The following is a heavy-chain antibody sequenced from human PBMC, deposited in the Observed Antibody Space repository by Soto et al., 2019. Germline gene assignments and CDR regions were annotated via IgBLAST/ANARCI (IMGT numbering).Heavy chain of an antibody. CDR1: GGTFSSYA. D-gene: IGHD6-19*01. CDR2: IIPIFGTA. CDR3: ARGQGYSSGWYGSYYYGMDV. J-gene: IGHJ6*02. Sequence: QVQPVQSGAEVKKPGSSVKVSCKASGGTFSSYAISWVRQAPGQGLEWMGGIIPIFGTANYAQKFQGRVTITADESTSTAYMELSSLRSEDTAVYYCARGQGYSSGWYGSYYYGMDVWGQGTTVTVSS. V-gene: IGHV1-69*01.